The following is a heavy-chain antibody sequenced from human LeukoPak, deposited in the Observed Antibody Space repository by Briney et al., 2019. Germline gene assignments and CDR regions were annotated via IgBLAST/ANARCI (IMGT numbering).Heavy chain of an antibody. CDR2: ISSDGSRV. Sequence: GGSLRLSCAASGFTFSDYWMHWVRQAPGKGLVWVSRISSDGSRVTYADSVKGRFTISRDNAKNSLYLQMNSLRAEDTAVYYCARVVLYSDILTGQNWFDPWGQGTLVTVSS. J-gene: IGHJ5*02. CDR3: ARVVLYSDILTGQNWFDP. V-gene: IGHV3-74*01. D-gene: IGHD3-9*01. CDR1: GFTFSDYW.